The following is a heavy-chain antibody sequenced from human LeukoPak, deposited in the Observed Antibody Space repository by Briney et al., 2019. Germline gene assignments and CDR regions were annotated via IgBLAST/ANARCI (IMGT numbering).Heavy chain of an antibody. CDR3: ARDNSVGDIAWWFDP. CDR1: GYSFTSHY. J-gene: IGHJ5*02. Sequence: GASVKVSCTASGYSFTSHYMHWVRQAPRQGLEWLGLINPSGSSTLYAQKFQGRVTMTRDMSTTTDYMELSSLRSEDTAVYYCARDNSVGDIAWWFDPWGQGTLVTVSS. V-gene: IGHV1-46*01. D-gene: IGHD3-16*02. CDR2: INPSGSST.